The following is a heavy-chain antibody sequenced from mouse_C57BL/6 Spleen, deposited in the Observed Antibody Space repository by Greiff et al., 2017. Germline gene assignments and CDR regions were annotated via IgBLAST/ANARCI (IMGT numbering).Heavy chain of an antibody. D-gene: IGHD2-10*02. J-gene: IGHJ3*01. CDR3: ARSISFAY. V-gene: IGHV5-17*01. Sequence: EVQLVESGGGLVKPGGSLKLSCAASGFTFSDYGMHWVRQAPEKGLEWVAYISSGSSTIYYADTVKGRFTISRDNAKNTLFLQMTSLRSEDTAMYYCARSISFAYWGQGTLVTVSA. CDR1: GFTFSDYG. CDR2: ISSGSSTI.